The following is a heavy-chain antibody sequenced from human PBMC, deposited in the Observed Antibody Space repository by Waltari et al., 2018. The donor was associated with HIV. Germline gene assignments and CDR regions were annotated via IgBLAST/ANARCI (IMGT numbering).Heavy chain of an antibody. CDR1: VGTLRSYA. V-gene: IGHV1-69*01. D-gene: IGHD2-2*01. Sequence: QVPLVQSGDEVKKPGSSVKDSCKASVGTLRSYAIRWVRQAPGQGLEGMGGIIPIFGTANYAQKFQGRVTITADESTSTAYMELSSLRSEDTAVYYCARDRSVPQDAFDIWGQGTMVTVSS. CDR3: ARDRSVPQDAFDI. CDR2: IIPIFGTA. J-gene: IGHJ3*02.